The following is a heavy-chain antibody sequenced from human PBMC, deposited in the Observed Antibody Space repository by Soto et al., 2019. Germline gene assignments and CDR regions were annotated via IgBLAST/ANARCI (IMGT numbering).Heavy chain of an antibody. CDR1: GYTFTSYE. CDR2: ISPSDGST. CDR3: ARERFPGIAVAGNYYYGMDV. D-gene: IGHD6-19*01. Sequence: ASVKVSCKASGYTFTSYEMYWVRQAPGQGLEWMGIISPSDGSTTYAQKFQGRVTITRDTSASTAYMELSSLRSDDTAVYYCARERFPGIAVAGNYYYGMDVWGQGTTVTVSS. J-gene: IGHJ6*02. V-gene: IGHV1-46*01.